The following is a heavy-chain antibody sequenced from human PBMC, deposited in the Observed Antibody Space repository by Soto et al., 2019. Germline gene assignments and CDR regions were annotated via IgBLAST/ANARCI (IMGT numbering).Heavy chain of an antibody. J-gene: IGHJ2*01. CDR2: IIPILGIA. CDR3: ARDPARHQGAYWYFDL. D-gene: IGHD2-2*01. V-gene: IGHV1-69*08. Sequence: VQLVQSGTEVKKPGSSVKVSCKASGGTFSSYTISWVRQAPGQGLEWMGRIIPILGIANYAQKFQGRVTISADKSTSTAYMELSSLRSEDTAVYYCARDPARHQGAYWYFDLWGRGTLVTVSS. CDR1: GGTFSSYT.